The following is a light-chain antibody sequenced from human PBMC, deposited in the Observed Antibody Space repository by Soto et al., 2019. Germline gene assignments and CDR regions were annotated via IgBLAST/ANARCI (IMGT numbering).Light chain of an antibody. V-gene: IGLV2-23*01. J-gene: IGLJ1*01. Sequence: QSALTQPASVSGSPGQSIAISCTGTSSDVGSYNLVSWYQQHPGKAPKVMIYEGSKRPSGVSNRFSGSKSGNTASLTISGLQAEDAADYYCCSYAGSSTYVFGTGTKLTVL. CDR3: CSYAGSSTYV. CDR2: EGS. CDR1: SSDVGSYNL.